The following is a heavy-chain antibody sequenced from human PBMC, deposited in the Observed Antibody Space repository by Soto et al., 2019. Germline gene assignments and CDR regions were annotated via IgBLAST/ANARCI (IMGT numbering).Heavy chain of an antibody. CDR1: GYTFTSYA. V-gene: IGHV1-3*01. Sequence: QVQLVQSGAEVKKPGASVKVSCKASGYTFTSYAMHWVRQAPGQRLEWMGWINAGNGNTKYSQKFQGRVTITRDTAASTAYMELSSLRYEETAVYCCARGPVGPDGPGDYWGQGKLVTVSS. CDR2: INAGNGNT. CDR3: ARGPVGPDGPGDY. J-gene: IGHJ4*02.